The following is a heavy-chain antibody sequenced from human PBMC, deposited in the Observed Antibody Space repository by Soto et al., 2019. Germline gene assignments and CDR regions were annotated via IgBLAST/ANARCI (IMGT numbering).Heavy chain of an antibody. Sequence: GGSLRLSCEASGFTFSIYSMTWVRQAPGKGLEWVSGIGKSGHTYYADSVKGRITISRDNSRNTLFLQMSTLRAEDTAVYYCAKGHCITGVCYSRLGIDCWGQGTLVTVSS. CDR3: AKGHCITGVCYSRLGIDC. CDR2: IGKSGHT. D-gene: IGHD2-21*01. J-gene: IGHJ4*02. CDR1: GFTFSIYS. V-gene: IGHV3-23*01.